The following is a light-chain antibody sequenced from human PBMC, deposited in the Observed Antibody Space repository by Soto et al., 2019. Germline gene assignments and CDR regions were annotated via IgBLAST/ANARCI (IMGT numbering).Light chain of an antibody. V-gene: IGKV1-5*01. CDR3: RQCDSEST. J-gene: IGKJ1*01. CDR2: DAS. CDR1: QSISSW. Sequence: IQMTQSPSTLSSTSGDRVTITCRASQSISSWLAWYQHKPGKAPKLLIYDASNLDSGVPSRFIGSGSGTEFSLTIHNMKPDDFAIYYCRQCDSESTFGQGTKVDIK.